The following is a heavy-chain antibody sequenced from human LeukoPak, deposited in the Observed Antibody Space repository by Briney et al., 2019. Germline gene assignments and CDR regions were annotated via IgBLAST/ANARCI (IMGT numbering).Heavy chain of an antibody. CDR1: GFTLRSYT. CDR3: AKDLGPVITGTLEY. Sequence: GGSLRLSCAASGFTLRSYTMNWVRQAPGKGLEWVSGISWNSGSIGYADSVKGRFTISRDNAKNSLYLQMNSLRAEDMALYYCAKDLGPVITGTLEYWGQGTLVTVSS. V-gene: IGHV3-9*03. J-gene: IGHJ4*02. D-gene: IGHD1-7*01. CDR2: ISWNSGSI.